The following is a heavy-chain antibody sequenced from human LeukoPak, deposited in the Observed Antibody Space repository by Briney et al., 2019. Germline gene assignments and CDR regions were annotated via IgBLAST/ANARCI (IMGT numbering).Heavy chain of an antibody. CDR1: GGSFDSPY. CDR2: TYTGGTI. D-gene: IGHD2-21*01. CDR3: ARAPRYYMNIDV. J-gene: IGHJ6*03. Sequence: SETLSLTCTVSGGSFDSPYRTWLRQPAGKGPQWLARTYTGGTIDYNPSLKGRVTMSLSPSRNQFSLQLSSVTAADTAVYYCARAPRYYMNIDVWGKGTTVIVSS. V-gene: IGHV4-4*07.